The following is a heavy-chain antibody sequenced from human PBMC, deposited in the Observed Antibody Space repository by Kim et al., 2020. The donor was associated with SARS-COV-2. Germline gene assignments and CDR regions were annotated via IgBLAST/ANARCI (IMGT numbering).Heavy chain of an antibody. CDR2: ISSSSSTI. CDR1: GFTFSSYS. J-gene: IGHJ4*02. CDR3: ARGAKSSLLWFGELHSGTTTTEEIDY. D-gene: IGHD3-10*01. V-gene: IGHV3-48*02. Sequence: GGSLRLSCAASGFTFSSYSMNWVRQAPGKGLEWVSYISSSSSTIYYADSVKGRFTISRDNAKNSLYLQMNSLRDEDTAVYYCARGAKSSLLWFGELHSGTTTTEEIDYWGQGTLVTVSS.